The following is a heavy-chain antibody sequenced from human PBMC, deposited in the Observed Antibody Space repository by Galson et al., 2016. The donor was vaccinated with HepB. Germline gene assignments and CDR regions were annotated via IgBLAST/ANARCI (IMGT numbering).Heavy chain of an antibody. CDR1: GFRFSGYG. CDR3: ARGNYDNSGSFDY. J-gene: IGHJ4*02. CDR2: IWYDGTSK. Sequence: SLRLSCASSGFRFSGYGMNWVRQAPGKGLEWVAIIWYDGTSKYYADAVKGRFTISRDNSKNLLYLQMNSLRAEDTAVYYCARGNYDNSGSFDYWGQGTLVTISS. V-gene: IGHV3-33*01. D-gene: IGHD3-22*01.